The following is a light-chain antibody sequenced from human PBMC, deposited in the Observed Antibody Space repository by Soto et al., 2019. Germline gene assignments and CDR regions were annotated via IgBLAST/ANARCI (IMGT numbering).Light chain of an antibody. CDR3: SSHTPNITL. CDR1: SGDVDSHY. Sequence: QSVLTQPASVSGSPGQSITISCTGTSGDVDSHYVAWYQQHPNKAPKVLIYEGNNRPSGVSDRFSGSKSGNTASLTISGLQAADEADYYCSSHTPNITLFGGGTKLTVL. CDR2: EGN. J-gene: IGLJ2*01. V-gene: IGLV2-14*03.